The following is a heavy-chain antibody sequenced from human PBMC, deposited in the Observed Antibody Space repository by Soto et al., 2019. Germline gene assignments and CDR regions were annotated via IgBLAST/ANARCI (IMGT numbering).Heavy chain of an antibody. Sequence: EVQLVESGGGLVQPGGSLRLSCAASGFTFSSYWMSWVRQAPGRGLEWMANIKYDGSEKYYVDSVKGRLTIPRDNAKNSLYLQMNSLRAEDTAMYYCASSPHKDGRPDYWGQGTLVTVSS. CDR3: ASSPHKDGRPDY. CDR2: IKYDGSEK. D-gene: IGHD2-15*01. V-gene: IGHV3-7*03. CDR1: GFTFSSYW. J-gene: IGHJ4*02.